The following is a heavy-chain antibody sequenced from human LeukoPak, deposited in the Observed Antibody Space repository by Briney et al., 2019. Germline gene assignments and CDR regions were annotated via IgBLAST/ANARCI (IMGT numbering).Heavy chain of an antibody. J-gene: IGHJ3*02. CDR2: ISYDGSNK. Sequence: PGGSLRLSCAASGFTFSSYAMHWVRQAPGKGLEWVAVISYDGSNKYYADSVKGRFTISRDNAKNSLYLQMNSLRAEDAAVYYCAREVIVVVIQGGEPDAFDIWGQGTMVTVSS. V-gene: IGHV3-30*04. CDR3: AREVIVVVIQGGEPDAFDI. D-gene: IGHD3-22*01. CDR1: GFTFSSYA.